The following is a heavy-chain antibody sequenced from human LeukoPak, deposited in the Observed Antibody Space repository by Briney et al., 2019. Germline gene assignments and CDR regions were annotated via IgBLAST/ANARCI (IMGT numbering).Heavy chain of an antibody. CDR3: ARDRRARDASLAFDI. V-gene: IGHV4-59*01. J-gene: IGHJ3*02. D-gene: IGHD3-16*01. CDR1: GGSISSYY. CDR2: IYYSGST. Sequence: SETLSLTCTVSGGSISSYYWSWIRQPPGKGLEWIGYIYYSGSTNYNPSLKSRVTISVDTSKNQFSPKLSSVTAADTAVYYCARDRRARDASLAFDIWGQGTMVTVSS.